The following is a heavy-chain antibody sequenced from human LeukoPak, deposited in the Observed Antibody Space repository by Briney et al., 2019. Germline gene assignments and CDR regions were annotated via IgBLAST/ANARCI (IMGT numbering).Heavy chain of an antibody. V-gene: IGHV3-21*01. CDR3: AHSKTCYYDSSGYFCLYGMDG. Sequence: GRSLRLSCAASGFTFSSYGMNWVRQTPDKGLEWVASISSTSSYIYYTDSVRGRFTISRDNTKNSLYLQMNSLRAEDTAVYYCAHSKTCYYDSSGYFCLYGMDGWGQGTTVTVSS. CDR1: GFTFSSYG. D-gene: IGHD3-22*01. CDR2: ISSTSSYI. J-gene: IGHJ6*02.